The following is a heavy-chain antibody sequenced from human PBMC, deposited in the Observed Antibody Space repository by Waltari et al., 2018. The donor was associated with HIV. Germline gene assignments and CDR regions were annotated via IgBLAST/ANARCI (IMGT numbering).Heavy chain of an antibody. J-gene: IGHJ6*02. Sequence: QVQLVQSGAEVKKHGSSVKVSCKATGVTISSYATTWVRQAPGQGLEWMGGIIPNSGTVNYAQKFQGRVTINSDESTNTAYLDLSRLRSEDTAVYYCARGTGSCSTTSCPTWGMDVWGQGTTVTVSS. CDR3: ARGTGSCSTTSCPTWGMDV. CDR2: IIPNSGTV. CDR1: GVTISSYA. D-gene: IGHD2-2*01. V-gene: IGHV1-69*05.